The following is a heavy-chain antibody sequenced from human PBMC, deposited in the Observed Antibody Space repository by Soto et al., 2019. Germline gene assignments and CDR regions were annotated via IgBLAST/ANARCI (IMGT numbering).Heavy chain of an antibody. J-gene: IGHJ6*02. CDR2: ISAYNGNT. Sequence: ASVKVSCKASGYTFTSYGISWVRQAPGQGLEWMGWISAYNGNTNYAQKLQGRVTMTTDTSTSTAYMELRSLRSDDTAVYYCARDIVGATMTDYYYYGMDVWGQGTTVT. D-gene: IGHD1-26*01. V-gene: IGHV1-18*01. CDR1: GYTFTSYG. CDR3: ARDIVGATMTDYYYYGMDV.